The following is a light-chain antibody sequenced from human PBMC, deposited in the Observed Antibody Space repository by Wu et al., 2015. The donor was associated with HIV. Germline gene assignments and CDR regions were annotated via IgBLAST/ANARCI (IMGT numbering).Light chain of an antibody. J-gene: IGKJ2*03. CDR3: QQFRSSPYS. CDR1: QSVSSSS. CDR2: AAS. V-gene: IGKV3-20*01. Sequence: EIVLTQSPGTLSLSPGERATLSCRASQSVSSSSLAWYQQKPGQAPRLLIYAASSRATGIPDRFSGSGSGTDFTLTISRLEPEDFAVYYCQQFRSSPYSFGQGTKLEI.